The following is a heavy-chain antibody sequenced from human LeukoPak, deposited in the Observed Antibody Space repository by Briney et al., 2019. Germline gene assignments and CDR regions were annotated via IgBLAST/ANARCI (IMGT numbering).Heavy chain of an antibody. J-gene: IGHJ3*02. D-gene: IGHD3-3*01. Sequence: ASVKVSCKASGYTFTSYYMHWVRQAPGQGLEWMGIINPSGGSTSYAQKFQGRVTMTRDTSTSTVYMELSSLRSEDTAVYYCARDRYYDFWSGLNGAFDIWGQGTMVTVSS. CDR2: INPSGGST. CDR1: GYTFTSYY. CDR3: ARDRYYDFWSGLNGAFDI. V-gene: IGHV1-46*01.